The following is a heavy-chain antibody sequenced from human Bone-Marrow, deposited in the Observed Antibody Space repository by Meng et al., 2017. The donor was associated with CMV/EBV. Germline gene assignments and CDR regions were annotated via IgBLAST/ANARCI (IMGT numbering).Heavy chain of an antibody. CDR1: GFTFSDYW. V-gene: IGHV3-30*02. D-gene: IGHD1-14*01. J-gene: IGHJ4*02. Sequence: GESLKISCAASGFTFSDYWMTWVRQAPGKGLEWVAFIRYDGSNKYYADSVKGRFTISRDNSKNTLYLQMNSLRAEDTAVYYCAKDLTGYFDYWGQGTLVTVSS. CDR2: IRYDGSNK. CDR3: AKDLTGYFDY.